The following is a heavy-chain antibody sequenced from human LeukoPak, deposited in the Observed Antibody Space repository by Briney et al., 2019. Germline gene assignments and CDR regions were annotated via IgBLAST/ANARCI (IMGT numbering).Heavy chain of an antibody. CDR2: INPNSGGT. V-gene: IGHV1-2*02. J-gene: IGHJ4*02. CDR1: GYTFTGYY. CDR3: ARGGVGDSGSYPY. Sequence: ASVKVSCKASGYTFTGYYIHWVRHAPGQGLEWMGWINPNSGGTNYAQTFQCRVTMTRDTSTNTAYMELSSLRSDDTAVYYCARGGVGDSGSYPYWGQGALVIVSS. D-gene: IGHD3-10*01.